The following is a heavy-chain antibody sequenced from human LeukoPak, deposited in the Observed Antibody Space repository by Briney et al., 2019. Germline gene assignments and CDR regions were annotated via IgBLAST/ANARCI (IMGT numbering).Heavy chain of an antibody. CDR2: IIPIFGTA. J-gene: IGHJ4*02. V-gene: IGHV1-69*05. CDR3: ARVNGSHYDSSGYSDFFDY. CDR1: GGTFSSYA. Sequence: SVKVSCKASGGTFSSYAISWVRQAPGQGLEWMGRIIPIFGTANYAQKFQGRVTITTDESTSTAYMELSSLRSEDTAVYYCARVNGSHYDSSGYSDFFDYWGQGTLVTVSS. D-gene: IGHD3-22*01.